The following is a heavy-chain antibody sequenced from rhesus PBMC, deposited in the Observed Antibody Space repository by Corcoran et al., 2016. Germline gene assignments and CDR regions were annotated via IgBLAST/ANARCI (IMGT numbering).Heavy chain of an antibody. V-gene: IGHV4-99*01. D-gene: IGHD6-25*01. CDR3: ASPFTAAGGY. CDR2: ISGSSGST. J-gene: IGHJ4*01. CDR1: GYSISSGYY. Sequence: QVQLQESGPGLVKPSETLSLTCAVSGYSISSGYYWGWIRQPPGKGLVYIGYISGSSGSTYYNPSLKSRLTISKGPSQTQFSLKLSSVTAADTAVYYCASPFTAAGGYWGQGVLVTVSS.